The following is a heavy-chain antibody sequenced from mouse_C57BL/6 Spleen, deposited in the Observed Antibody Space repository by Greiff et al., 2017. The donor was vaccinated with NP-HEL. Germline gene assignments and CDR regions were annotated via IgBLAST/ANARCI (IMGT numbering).Heavy chain of an antibody. D-gene: IGHD2-5*01. CDR1: GFTFSDYG. Sequence: VQLRESGGGLVKPGGSLKLSCAASGFTFSDYGMHWVRQAPEKGLEWVAYISSGSSTIYYADTVKGRFTISRDNAKNTLFLQMTSLRSEDTAMYYCARENSNYAGYAMDYWGQGTSVTVSS. CDR3: ARENSNYAGYAMDY. V-gene: IGHV5-17*01. J-gene: IGHJ4*01. CDR2: ISSGSSTI.